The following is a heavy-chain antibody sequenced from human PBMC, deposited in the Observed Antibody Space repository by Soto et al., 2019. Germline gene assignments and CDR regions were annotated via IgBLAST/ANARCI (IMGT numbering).Heavy chain of an antibody. CDR3: AKAVGDY. V-gene: IGHV3-23*01. D-gene: IGHD1-26*01. CDR1: GFIASNYA. CDR2: FSGSGGAT. Sequence: LRLSCAASGFIASNYAMSWVRQAPGKGLEWVSGFSGSGGATFYADSVKGRFTISRDSSKNTIYLQMDRLRADDTAVYYCAKAVGDYWGRGTLVTVSS. J-gene: IGHJ4*02.